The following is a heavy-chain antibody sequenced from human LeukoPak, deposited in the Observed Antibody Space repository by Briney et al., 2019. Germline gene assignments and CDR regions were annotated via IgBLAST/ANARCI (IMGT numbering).Heavy chain of an antibody. CDR2: ISYDGSNK. V-gene: IGHV3-30*18. J-gene: IGHJ3*02. Sequence: GRSLRLSCAASGFTFSSYGMHWVRQAPGKGLEWVAVISYDGSNKYYADSVKGRFTISRDNSKNTLYLQMNSLRAEDTAVYYCAKVDHDYGDYEWDPIAFDIWGQGTMVTVSS. CDR3: AKVDHDYGDYEWDPIAFDI. D-gene: IGHD4-17*01. CDR1: GFTFSSYG.